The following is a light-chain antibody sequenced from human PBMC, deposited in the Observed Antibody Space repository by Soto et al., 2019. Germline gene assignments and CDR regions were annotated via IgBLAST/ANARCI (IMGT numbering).Light chain of an antibody. J-gene: IGLJ1*01. CDR3: LSYDSSLSAYV. CDR2: DNN. Sequence: QSVLTQPPSVSGAPGQRVTISCTGGSSNIGAGYHVHWYQQLPRTAPKLLIFDNNNRPSGVPDRFSGSKSGTSASMAITGLQAEDEADYYSLSYDSSLSAYVFGTGTKVTVL. CDR1: SSNIGAGYH. V-gene: IGLV1-40*01.